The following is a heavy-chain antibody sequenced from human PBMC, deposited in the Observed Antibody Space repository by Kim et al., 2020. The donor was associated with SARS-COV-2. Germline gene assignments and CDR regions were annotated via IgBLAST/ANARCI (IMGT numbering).Heavy chain of an antibody. CDR1: GYTFTSYG. V-gene: IGHV1-18*01. Sequence: ASVKVSCKASGYTFTSYGISWVRQAPGQGLEWMGWISAYNGNTNYAQKLQGRVTMTTDTSTSTAYMELRSLRSDDTAVYYCARVSALRHIVVVPAAGGYYYGMDVWGQGTTVTVSS. CDR2: ISAYNGNT. D-gene: IGHD2-2*01. CDR3: ARVSALRHIVVVPAAGGYYYGMDV. J-gene: IGHJ6*02.